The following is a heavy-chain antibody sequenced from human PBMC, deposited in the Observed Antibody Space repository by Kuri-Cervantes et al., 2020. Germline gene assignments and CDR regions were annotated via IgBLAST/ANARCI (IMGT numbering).Heavy chain of an antibody. CDR2: IYRTGNS. CDR3: ARARGRNFWSGYPFDY. V-gene: IGHV4-38-2*01. Sequence: SETLSLTCAVSGNSISSGYYWGWVRQPPGKGLEWIGAIYRTGNSYYNPSLKSRVSISVDTSKNQFSLKLSSVTAADTAVYYCARARGRNFWSGYPFDYWGQGTLVTVSS. D-gene: IGHD3-3*01. CDR1: GNSISSGYY. J-gene: IGHJ4*02.